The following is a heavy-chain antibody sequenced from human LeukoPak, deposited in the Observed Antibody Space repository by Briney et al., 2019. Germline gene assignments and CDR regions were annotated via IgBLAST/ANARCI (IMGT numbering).Heavy chain of an antibody. CDR2: MNGGGSPI. CDR1: GFIFRRDS. Sequence: GGSLRLSCAASGFIFRRDSMKGVRQAQGKGGEWGAYMNGGGSPILYADSVSGRFTISRDNAKNSLYLQMNNLRSDDTAVYYCVRDNPRYCGVVPANIDDYWGQGTLVTVSS. V-gene: IGHV3-48*01. CDR3: VRDNPRYCGVVPANIDDY. J-gene: IGHJ4*02. D-gene: IGHD2-15*01.